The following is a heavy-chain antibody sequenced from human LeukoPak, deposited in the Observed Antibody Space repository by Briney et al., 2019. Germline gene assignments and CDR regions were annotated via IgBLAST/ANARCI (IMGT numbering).Heavy chain of an antibody. D-gene: IGHD1-26*01. J-gene: IGHJ3*02. CDR3: AREVGTPQAFDI. CDR2: INSRSSTI. CDR1: RFTFGNYG. Sequence: PGGSLRLSCAASRFTFGNYGVNWVRQAPGQVLEWVSYINSRSSTIYYADSVRGRFTISRDNAKNSLYLQMNSLKAEDTAIYYCAREVGTPQAFDIWGQGTMVTVSS. V-gene: IGHV3-48*01.